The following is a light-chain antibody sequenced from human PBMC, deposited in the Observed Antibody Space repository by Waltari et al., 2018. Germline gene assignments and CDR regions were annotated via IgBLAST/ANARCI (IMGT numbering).Light chain of an antibody. V-gene: IGKV1-27*01. CDR2: GAS. Sequence: DIQMTQSPSSLSASVGDRVTITCRASQGIYNYLAWYQQRPGKVPKLLIYGASTLQSGVPCRFSGSGSGTDFTLTISSLQPEDVATYYCQKYNSAPLTFGGGTKVEIK. CDR3: QKYNSAPLT. J-gene: IGKJ4*01. CDR1: QGIYNY.